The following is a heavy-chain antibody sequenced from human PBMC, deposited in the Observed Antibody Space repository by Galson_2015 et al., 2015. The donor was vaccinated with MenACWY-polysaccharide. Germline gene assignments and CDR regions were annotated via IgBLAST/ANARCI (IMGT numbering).Heavy chain of an antibody. CDR2: LSPTTGNT. V-gene: IGHV3-23*01. CDR1: GFTFGDYA. Sequence: SLRLSCAASGFTFGDYAMAWFRQAPGKGLEWVSGLSPTTGNTYYADSVRGRSTISRDNSKNTLYLQMDSLRAEDTALYYCAKGAAHYGSGNYYDYWGQGTQVTVSS. D-gene: IGHD3-10*01. CDR3: AKGAAHYGSGNYYDY. J-gene: IGHJ4*02.